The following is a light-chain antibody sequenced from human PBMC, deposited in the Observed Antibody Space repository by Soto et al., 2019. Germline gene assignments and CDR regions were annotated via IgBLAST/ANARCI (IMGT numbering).Light chain of an antibody. CDR3: QEYGSSPLT. CDR2: GAS. Sequence: MVTISPAAVSLTPKERATLSCRASQSVSSYLAWYQQKPGQAPRLLIYGASSRATGIPDRFSGSGSGTDFTLTISRLEPEDFAVYYCQEYGSSPLTFCGVTKVDIK. J-gene: IGKJ4*01. V-gene: IGKV3-20*01. CDR1: QSVSSY.